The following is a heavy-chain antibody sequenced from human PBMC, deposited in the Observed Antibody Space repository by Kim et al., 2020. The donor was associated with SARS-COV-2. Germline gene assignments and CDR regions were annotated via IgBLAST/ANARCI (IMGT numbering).Heavy chain of an antibody. J-gene: IGHJ4*02. CDR1: GFIVSSYY. D-gene: IGHD3-22*01. CDR3: ASDSDSTAYHFDY. CDR2: IYAGGST. Sequence: GGSLRLSCAASGFIVSSYYMGWVRQAPGKGLEWVSIIYAGGSTLYADSVKGRFTISRDISKNMVSLQMNSLRVEDTAVYFCASDSDSTAYHFDYWGQGTL. V-gene: IGHV3-53*01.